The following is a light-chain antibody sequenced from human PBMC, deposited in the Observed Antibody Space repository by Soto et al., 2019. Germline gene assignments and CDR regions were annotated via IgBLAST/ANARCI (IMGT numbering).Light chain of an antibody. CDR1: SSDVGNYNY. Sequence: QSALTQPPSASGSPGQSVTISCTGTSSDVGNYNYVSWYQQHPGKAPKLIIYDVTKRPSGVPDRFSGFKSGNTASLTVSGLRVGDGADYYGRSCAGTKKVGGCGGGTK. J-gene: IGLJ3*02. CDR2: DVT. V-gene: IGLV2-8*01. CDR3: RSCAGTKKVGG.